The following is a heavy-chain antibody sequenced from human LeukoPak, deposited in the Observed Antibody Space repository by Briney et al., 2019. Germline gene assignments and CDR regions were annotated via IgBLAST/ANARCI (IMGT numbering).Heavy chain of an antibody. CDR3: ASGFSSSPYFDY. J-gene: IGHJ4*02. Sequence: GGSLRLSCAASGFTFSTYYMNRVRQAPGKGLEWVSFITGSSSYIYYTDSVKGRFTISRDNAKNSLFLQMNSLRGEDTAVYYCASGFSSSPYFDYWGQGTLVTVSS. V-gene: IGHV3-21*01. CDR2: ITGSSSYI. D-gene: IGHD6-6*01. CDR1: GFTFSTYY.